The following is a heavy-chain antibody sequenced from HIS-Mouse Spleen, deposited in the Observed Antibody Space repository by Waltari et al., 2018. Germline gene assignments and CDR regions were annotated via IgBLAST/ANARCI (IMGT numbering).Heavy chain of an antibody. Sequence: QLQLQESGPGLVKPSETLSLTCTVSGGSISSSSYYWGCIRQPPGKGLEWIGGIYYRGRTYYNPSLKSRVTISVDTAKNQFSLKLSSVTAADPAVYYCAREIPYSSSWYDWYFDLWGRGTLVTVSS. D-gene: IGHD6-13*01. CDR1: GGSISSSSYY. J-gene: IGHJ2*01. V-gene: IGHV4-39*07. CDR2: IYYRGRT. CDR3: AREIPYSSSWYDWYFDL.